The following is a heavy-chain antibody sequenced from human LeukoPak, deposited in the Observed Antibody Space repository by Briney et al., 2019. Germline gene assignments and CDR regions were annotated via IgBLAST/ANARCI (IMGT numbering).Heavy chain of an antibody. J-gene: IGHJ4*02. CDR1: GFTFNTYN. D-gene: IGHD1-26*01. CDR2: ISSTSSTI. Sequence: GGSLRLSCAASGFTFNTYNMNWVRQAPGKGLEWVSYISSTSSTIFYADSVKGRFTISRDNAKNSLYLQMNSLTDEDTAVYYCARDSELPYFGYWGQGTLVTVSS. CDR3: ARDSELPYFGY. V-gene: IGHV3-48*02.